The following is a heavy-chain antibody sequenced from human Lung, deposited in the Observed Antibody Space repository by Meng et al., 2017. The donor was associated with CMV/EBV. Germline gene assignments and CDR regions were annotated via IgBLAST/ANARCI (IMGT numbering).Heavy chain of an antibody. V-gene: IGHV4-34*01. CDR2: INHSGST. CDR1: GGSFSGYY. CDR3: ARGRKGLPGDYQGNY. J-gene: IGHJ4*02. Sequence: LXCAVYGGSFSGYYWSWIRQPPGKGLEWIGEINHSGSTNYNPSLKSRVTISVDTSKNQFSLKLSSVTAADTAVYYCARGRKGLPGDYQGNYWGQGTLVTVSS. D-gene: IGHD4-17*01.